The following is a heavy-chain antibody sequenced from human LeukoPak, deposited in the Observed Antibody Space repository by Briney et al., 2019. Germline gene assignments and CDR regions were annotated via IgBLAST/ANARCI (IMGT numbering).Heavy chain of an antibody. J-gene: IGHJ4*02. CDR2: ISGNGGAT. D-gene: IGHD2-15*01. CDR3: AKEHMAAAVYYFDY. Sequence: GGSLRLSCAASGFTLSSYAMSWVRQAPGKGLEWVSAISGNGGATNYADSVKGRFTISGDNSKNTLYLQMNSLRAEDMAVYYCAKEHMAAAVYYFDYWGQGTLVTVSS. CDR1: GFTLSSYA. V-gene: IGHV3-23*01.